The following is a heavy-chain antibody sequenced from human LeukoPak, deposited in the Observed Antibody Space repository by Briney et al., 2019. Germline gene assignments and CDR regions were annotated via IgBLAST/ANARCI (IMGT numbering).Heavy chain of an antibody. J-gene: IGHJ6*03. Sequence: GGSLRLSYAATGFTFSSYAMTWVREAPGKGLEWVSAISGSGGSTYYADSVKGRFTISRDNSKNTLYLQMNSLRAEDTAVYYCAKEVRFYYYYMDVWGKGTTVTISS. CDR1: GFTFSSYA. V-gene: IGHV3-23*01. D-gene: IGHD2-21*01. CDR2: ISGSGGST. CDR3: AKEVRFYYYYMDV.